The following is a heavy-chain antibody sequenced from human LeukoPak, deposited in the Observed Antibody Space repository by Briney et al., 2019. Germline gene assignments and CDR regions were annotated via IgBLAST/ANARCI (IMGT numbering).Heavy chain of an antibody. CDR1: GYTFTVYY. CDR2: INPNSGGT. Sequence: ASVKVSFKASGYTFTVYYMHWVRQAPGQGLEWMGWINPNSGGTNYAQKLQGRVTMTTDTSTSTAYMELRSLRSDDTAVYYCARAPYSSGWYPPYYYYYGMDVWGQGTTVTVSS. CDR3: ARAPYSSGWYPPYYYYYGMDV. J-gene: IGHJ6*02. D-gene: IGHD6-19*01. V-gene: IGHV1-2*02.